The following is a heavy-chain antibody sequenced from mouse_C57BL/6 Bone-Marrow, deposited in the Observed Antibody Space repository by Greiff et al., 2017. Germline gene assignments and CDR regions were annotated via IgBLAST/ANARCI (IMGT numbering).Heavy chain of an antibody. Sequence: EVQRVESGGGLVKPGGSLKLSCAASGFTFSSYAMSWVRQTPEKRLEWVATISHGGSYTYYPDNVKGRFTISRDNAKNNLYLQMSHLKSEDTAMYYCARERGYGSPLTGTPFADWGQGTLVTVSA. J-gene: IGHJ3*01. CDR2: ISHGGSYT. CDR1: GFTFSSYA. CDR3: ARERGYGSPLTGTPFAD. D-gene: IGHD4-1*01. V-gene: IGHV5-4*01.